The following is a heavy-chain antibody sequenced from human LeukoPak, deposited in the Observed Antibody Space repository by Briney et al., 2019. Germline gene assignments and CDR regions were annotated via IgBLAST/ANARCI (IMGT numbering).Heavy chain of an antibody. V-gene: IGHV1-69*13. CDR2: IIPIFGTA. J-gene: IGHJ6*02. CDR1: GGTFSSYA. D-gene: IGHD2-2*01. Sequence: SVKVSCKASGGTFSSYAISWVRQAPGQGLEWMGGIIPIFGTANYAQKFQDRVTITADESTSTAYMELSSLRSEDTAVYYCARGHCSSTSCYWGVYGMDVWGQGTTVTVSS. CDR3: ARGHCSSTSCYWGVYGMDV.